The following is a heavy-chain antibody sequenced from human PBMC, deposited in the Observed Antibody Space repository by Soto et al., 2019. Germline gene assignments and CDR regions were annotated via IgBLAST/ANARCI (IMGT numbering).Heavy chain of an antibody. Sequence: GGSLRLSCAASGFTFSSYAMSWVRQAPGEGLEWVSAISGYGSSTYYTDSVKGRFTISRDNSKNTLYLQMNSLRAEDTAVYYCAKLAGEWSSTDYWGQGTLVTVSS. CDR2: ISGYGSST. J-gene: IGHJ4*02. D-gene: IGHD3-3*01. V-gene: IGHV3-23*01. CDR3: AKLAGEWSSTDY. CDR1: GFTFSSYA.